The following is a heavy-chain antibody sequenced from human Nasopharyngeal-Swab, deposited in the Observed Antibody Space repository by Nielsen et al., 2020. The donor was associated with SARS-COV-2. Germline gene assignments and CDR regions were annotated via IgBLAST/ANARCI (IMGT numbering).Heavy chain of an antibody. V-gene: IGHV1-46*01. CDR3: ARKGIGGAFDI. J-gene: IGHJ3*02. CDR2: INPSGGST. CDR1: GYTFTSYY. D-gene: IGHD4-23*01. Sequence: ASVKVSCKASGYTFTSYYMHWVRQDPGQGLEWMGIINPSGGSTSYAQKFQVRVTMTRDTSTSTVYMELSSLRSEDTAVYYCARKGIGGAFDIWGQGTMVTVSS.